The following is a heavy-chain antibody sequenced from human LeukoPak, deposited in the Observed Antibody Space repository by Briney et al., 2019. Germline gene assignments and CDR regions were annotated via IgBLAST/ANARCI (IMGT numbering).Heavy chain of an antibody. V-gene: IGHV3-7*01. J-gene: IGHJ4*02. Sequence: GGSLRLSCAASGFTFSSYWMSWVRRALGKGLEWVANIKQDGSEKYYVDSVKGRFTISRDNAKNSLYLQMNSLRAEDTAVYYCARESLAVTTLFDYWGQGTLVTVSS. CDR3: ARESLAVTTLFDY. CDR2: IKQDGSEK. CDR1: GFTFSSYW. D-gene: IGHD4-17*01.